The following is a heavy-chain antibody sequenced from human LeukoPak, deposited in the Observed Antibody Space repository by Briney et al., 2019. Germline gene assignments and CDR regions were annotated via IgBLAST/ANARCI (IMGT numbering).Heavy chain of an antibody. J-gene: IGHJ4*02. CDR3: ASLGVPAARYYFDY. D-gene: IGHD2-2*01. V-gene: IGHV4-38-2*01. CDR2: IYHSGST. Sequence: SETLSLTRAVSGYSISSGYYWGWIRQPPGKGLEWIGSIYHSGSTYYNPSLQSRVTISVDTSKNQFYLKLSSVTAADTAVYYCASLGVPAARYYFDYWGQGTLVTVSS. CDR1: GYSISSGYY.